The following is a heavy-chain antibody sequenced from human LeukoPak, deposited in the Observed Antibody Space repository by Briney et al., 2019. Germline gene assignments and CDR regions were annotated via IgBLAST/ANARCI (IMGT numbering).Heavy chain of an antibody. CDR2: IYPGDSDA. CDR3: ARRDWGVYYFDY. CDR1: GYSSTSYL. D-gene: IGHD3-16*01. J-gene: IGHJ4*02. V-gene: IGHV5-51*01. Sequence: GESLNISCKGSGYSSTSYLIGWVRQMPRKGLEWMGIIYPGDSDARYSPSFQGQVTISADKSISTAYLQWSSLKASATAMYYGARRDWGVYYFDYGGQGTLVTVSS.